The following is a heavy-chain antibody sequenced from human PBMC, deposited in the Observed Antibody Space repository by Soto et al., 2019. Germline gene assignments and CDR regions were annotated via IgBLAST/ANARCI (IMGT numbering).Heavy chain of an antibody. J-gene: IGHJ6*02. Sequence: QVQLQESGPGLVKPSQTLSLTCTVSGGSISSGGYYWSWIRQHPGKGLEWIGYIYSSGSTYYNPSLKSRVTISVDTSKNQFSLKLSSVTAADTAVYYCARENAYPYYYYGMDVWGQGTTVTVSS. CDR3: ARENAYPYYYYGMDV. CDR2: IYSSGST. CDR1: GGSISSGGYY. V-gene: IGHV4-31*03.